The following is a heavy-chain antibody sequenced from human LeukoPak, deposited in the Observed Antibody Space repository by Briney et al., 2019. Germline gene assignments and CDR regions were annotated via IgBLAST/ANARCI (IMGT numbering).Heavy chain of an antibody. J-gene: IGHJ1*01. CDR3: ATGNYYDSRGYYTFGH. Sequence: SVKVSCKASGGTFSSYAISWVRQAPGQELEWMGRIIPILGIANYAQKFQGRVTITADKSTSTAYMELSSLRSEDTAVYYCATGNYYDSRGYYTFGHWGQGTLVTVSS. V-gene: IGHV1-69*04. D-gene: IGHD3-22*01. CDR2: IIPILGIA. CDR1: GGTFSSYA.